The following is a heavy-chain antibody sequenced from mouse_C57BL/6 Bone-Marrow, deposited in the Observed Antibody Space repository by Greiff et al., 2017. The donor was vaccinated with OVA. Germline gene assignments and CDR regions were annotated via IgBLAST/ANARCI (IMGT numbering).Heavy chain of an antibody. J-gene: IGHJ1*03. CDR1: GYTFTSYW. Sequence: VQLQQPGAELVKPGASVKLSCKASGYTFTSYWMQWVKQRPGQGLEWIGEIDPSDSYTNYNQKFKGKATLTVDTSSSTAYMQLSSLTSEDSAVYYCAGGYCDVWGTGTTVTVSA. CDR3: AGGYCDV. V-gene: IGHV1-50*01. CDR2: IDPSDSYT.